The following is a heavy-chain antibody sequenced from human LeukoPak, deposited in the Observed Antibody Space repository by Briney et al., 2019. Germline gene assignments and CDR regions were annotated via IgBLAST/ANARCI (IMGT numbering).Heavy chain of an antibody. CDR1: GGTFSNYA. D-gene: IGHD1-26*01. CDR3: ARGRGKWELLGGANY. J-gene: IGHJ4*02. V-gene: IGHV1-69*05. Sequence: GASVKVSCKASGGTFSNYAISWVRQAPGQGLEWMGGIIPIFGTANYAQKFRGRVTMTRDTSISTAYMELSRLRSDDTAVYYCARGRGKWELLGGANYWGQGTLVTVSS. CDR2: IIPIFGTA.